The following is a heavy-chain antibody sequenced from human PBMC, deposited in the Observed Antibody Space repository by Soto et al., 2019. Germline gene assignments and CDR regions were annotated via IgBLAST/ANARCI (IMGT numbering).Heavy chain of an antibody. Sequence: HPGGSLRLSCAASGFTFSSYAMSWVRQAPGKGLEWVSAISGSGGSTYYADSVKGRFTISRDNSKNTLYLQMNSLRAEDTAVYYCANLLTSRYGMDVWGQGTTVTVSS. CDR1: GFTFSSYA. V-gene: IGHV3-23*01. D-gene: IGHD2-2*01. J-gene: IGHJ6*02. CDR3: ANLLTSRYGMDV. CDR2: ISGSGGST.